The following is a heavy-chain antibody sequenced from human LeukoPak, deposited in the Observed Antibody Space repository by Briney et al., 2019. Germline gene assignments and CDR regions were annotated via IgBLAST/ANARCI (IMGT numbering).Heavy chain of an antibody. CDR3: ARHYYDSQNAFDI. V-gene: IGHV5-51*01. D-gene: IGHD3-22*01. J-gene: IGHJ3*02. Sequence: GESLKISCKGSGFSFTNYWIGWVRQMPGKGLEWMGIIYPGDSDTRYSPSFQGQVTISADKSISTAYLQWSSLKASDTAMYYCARHYYDSQNAFDIWGQGTMVTVSS. CDR2: IYPGDSDT. CDR1: GFSFTNYW.